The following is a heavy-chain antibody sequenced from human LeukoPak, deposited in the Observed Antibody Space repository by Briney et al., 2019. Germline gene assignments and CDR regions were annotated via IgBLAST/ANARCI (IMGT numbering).Heavy chain of an antibody. CDR2: INPNSGGT. J-gene: IGHJ3*02. CDR1: GYTFTGYY. Sequence: ASVKVSCKASGYTFTGYYMHWVRQAPGQGLEWMGWINPNSGGTNYAQKFQGRVTMTRDTSISTAYMELSRLRSDDTAVYYCARVSSSWGAFDIWGQGTMVTVSS. V-gene: IGHV1-2*02. CDR3: ARVSSSWGAFDI. D-gene: IGHD6-13*01.